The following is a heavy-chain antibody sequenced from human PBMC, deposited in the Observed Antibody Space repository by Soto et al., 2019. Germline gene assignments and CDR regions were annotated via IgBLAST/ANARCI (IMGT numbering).Heavy chain of an antibody. J-gene: IGHJ6*02. V-gene: IGHV1-46*01. Sequence: ASVKVSCKASGYTFTSYYMHWVRQAPGQGLEWMGIINPSGGSTSYARKFQGRVTMTRDTSTSTVYMELSSLRSEDTAVYHCARSSYDSSGPPYYYYGMDVWGQGTTVTVS. CDR1: GYTFTSYY. CDR3: ARSSYDSSGPPYYYYGMDV. D-gene: IGHD3-22*01. CDR2: INPSGGST.